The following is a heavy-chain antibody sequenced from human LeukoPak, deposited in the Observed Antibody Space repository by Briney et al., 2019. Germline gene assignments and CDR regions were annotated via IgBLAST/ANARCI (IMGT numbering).Heavy chain of an antibody. J-gene: IGHJ4*02. CDR2: IKQDGSEK. D-gene: IGHD6-6*01. Sequence: PGGSLRLSCAASGFTFSNYWMIWVRQAPGKGLEWVGNIKQDGSEKRYADSVRGRFSISRDNAKNTLYLQMNSLRAEDTAVYYCARIGVQGEQYRYFDYWGQGALVTVSS. CDR3: ARIGVQGEQYRYFDY. V-gene: IGHV3-7*04. CDR1: GFTFSNYW.